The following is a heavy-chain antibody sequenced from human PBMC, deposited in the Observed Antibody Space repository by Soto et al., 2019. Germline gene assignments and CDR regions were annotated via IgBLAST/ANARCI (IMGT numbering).Heavy chain of an antibody. CDR3: TTDDAWYSSGWPYGPYYHGMDV. Sequence: GGSLRLSCAASGFTFSNAWMNWVRQAPGKGLEWVGRIKSKTDGGTTDYAACVKGRFTISRDESINTLYLKMNSLKTEDTAVYYGTTDDAWYSSGWPYGPYYHGMDVWGQGTTVTVSS. D-gene: IGHD6-19*01. CDR2: IKSKTDGGTT. J-gene: IGHJ6*02. V-gene: IGHV3-15*07. CDR1: GFTFSNAW.